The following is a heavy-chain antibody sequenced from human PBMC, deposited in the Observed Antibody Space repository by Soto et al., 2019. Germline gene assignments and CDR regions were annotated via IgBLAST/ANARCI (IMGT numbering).Heavy chain of an antibody. J-gene: IGHJ4*02. CDR2: IYYSGST. CDR1: GGSITHYY. V-gene: IGHV4-59*01. Sequence: QVQLQESGPGLVKPSETLSLTCSVSGGSITHYYWSWIRQSPGKGLEWIGYIYYSGSTTYNPSLKNRVTISVHTSKKQFSLKLTSMTAADTAVYYCARVSRVSRYYFEFWGQGILVTVSS. CDR3: ARVSRVSRYYFEF.